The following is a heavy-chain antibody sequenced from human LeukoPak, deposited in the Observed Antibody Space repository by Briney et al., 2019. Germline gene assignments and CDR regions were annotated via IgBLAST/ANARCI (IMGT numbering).Heavy chain of an antibody. CDR1: GFTFSDYA. V-gene: IGHV3-23*01. CDR2: ISASGGGT. Sequence: GGSLRLSCAASGFTFSDYAMSWVRQAPGKGLEWVSGISASGGGTYYADSVKGRFTISRDNSKNTLYLQMNSLRAEDTAVYYCARAPHYSNYGPYYYGMDVWGQGTTVTVSS. D-gene: IGHD4-11*01. CDR3: ARAPHYSNYGPYYYGMDV. J-gene: IGHJ6*02.